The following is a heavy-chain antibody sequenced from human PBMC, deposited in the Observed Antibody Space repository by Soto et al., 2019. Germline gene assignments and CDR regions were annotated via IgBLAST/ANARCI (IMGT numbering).Heavy chain of an antibody. Sequence: QVQLVQSGAEVKKPESSVKVSCRASGGTFSSYTFNWIRQAPGQGLEWMGRIIPILDITDYAQKFQGRVTITADKSSSTTYMELRSLRSDDTAVYYCASQRDPRPNYAMDVWGQGTTVTVSS. CDR1: GGTFSSYT. CDR2: IIPILDIT. V-gene: IGHV1-69*02. J-gene: IGHJ6*02. CDR3: ASQRDPRPNYAMDV.